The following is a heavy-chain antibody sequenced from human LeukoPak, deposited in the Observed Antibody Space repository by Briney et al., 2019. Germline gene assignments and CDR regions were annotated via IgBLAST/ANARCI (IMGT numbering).Heavy chain of an antibody. D-gene: IGHD3-22*01. CDR3: ARQSETYYYDSNGYYFDY. Sequence: PGESLKISCTASDSSFTSCWIGGGRALPRKGLGWMGIIYPDDSDTRYSPSFQGQATISADKSISTAYLQWSSLKASDTAMYYCARQSETYYYDSNGYYFDYWGQGTLVTVSS. J-gene: IGHJ4*02. V-gene: IGHV5-51*01. CDR1: DSSFTSCW. CDR2: IYPDDSDT.